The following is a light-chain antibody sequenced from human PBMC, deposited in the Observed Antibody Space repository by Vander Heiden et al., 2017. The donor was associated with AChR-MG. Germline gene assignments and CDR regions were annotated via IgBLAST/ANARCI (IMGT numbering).Light chain of an antibody. CDR1: QSVLYSSNNKNY. CDR3: QQYYSTPCT. Sequence: DIVMTQSPDSLAVSLGERATINCKSSQSVLYSSNNKNYLAWYQQKAGQPPKLLIYWASTRESGVPDRFSGSGSGTDFTLTISSLQAEDVAVYYCQQYYSTPCTFGQGTKLEIK. CDR2: WAS. J-gene: IGKJ2*02. V-gene: IGKV4-1*01.